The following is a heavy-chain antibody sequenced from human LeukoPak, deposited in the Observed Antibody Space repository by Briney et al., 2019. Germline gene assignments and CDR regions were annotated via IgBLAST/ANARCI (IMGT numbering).Heavy chain of an antibody. CDR2: IFYSGTT. Sequence: RTSETLSLTCTVSGGSISSSTYCWGWIRQSPGKGLEWIGSIFYSGTTYDNPSLKSRVTISVDTSKNQISLKLSSVTAADTAVYYCARHPAGSVRYYYMDVWGKGTTVTVSS. CDR3: ARHPAGSVRYYYMDV. V-gene: IGHV4-39*01. J-gene: IGHJ6*03. CDR1: GGSISSSTYC. D-gene: IGHD1-26*01.